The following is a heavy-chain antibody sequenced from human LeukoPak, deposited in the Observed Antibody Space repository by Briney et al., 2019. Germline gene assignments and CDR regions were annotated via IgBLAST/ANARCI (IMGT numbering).Heavy chain of an antibody. D-gene: IGHD5-18*01. CDR3: ARETGTDTAMAPGDY. J-gene: IGHJ4*02. CDR2: ISSSGSTI. CDR1: GFTFSDYY. V-gene: IGHV3-11*01. Sequence: KSGGSLRLSCAASGFTFSDYYMSWIRQAPGKGLEWVSYISSSGSTIYYADSVKGRFTISRDNSKNTLYLQMNSLRAEDTAVYYCARETGTDTAMAPGDYWGQGTLVTVSS.